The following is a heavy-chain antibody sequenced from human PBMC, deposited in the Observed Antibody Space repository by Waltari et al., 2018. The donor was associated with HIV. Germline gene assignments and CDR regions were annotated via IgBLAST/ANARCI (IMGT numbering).Heavy chain of an antibody. V-gene: IGHV4-61*02. D-gene: IGHD5-12*01. CDR1: GGSISNGSYY. CDR3: ARGRFEGYILYYYYGMDV. J-gene: IGHJ6*02. Sequence: QVQLQESGPGLVKPPQTLSLTCTVSGGSISNGSYYWNWIRQPAGKGLEWLGRIYSSGNTNYNPSLKSRVTISVDTSKNQFSLKLSSVTAADTAVYYCARGRFEGYILYYYYGMDVWGQGTTVSVSS. CDR2: IYSSGNT.